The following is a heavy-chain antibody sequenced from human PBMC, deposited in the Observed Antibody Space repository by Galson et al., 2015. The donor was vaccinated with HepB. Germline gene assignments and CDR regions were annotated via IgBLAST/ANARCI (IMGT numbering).Heavy chain of an antibody. CDR3: ARQYDASGYYAY. CDR2: IIPIFGTA. J-gene: IGHJ1*01. V-gene: IGHV1-69*13. CDR1: GGTFSSYA. D-gene: IGHD3-22*01. Sequence: SVKVSCKASGGTFSSYAISWVRQAPGQGLEWMGGIIPIFGTANYAQKFQGRVTITADESTSTAYMGLSSLRSEDTAVYYCARQYDASGYYAYWGQGTLVTVSS.